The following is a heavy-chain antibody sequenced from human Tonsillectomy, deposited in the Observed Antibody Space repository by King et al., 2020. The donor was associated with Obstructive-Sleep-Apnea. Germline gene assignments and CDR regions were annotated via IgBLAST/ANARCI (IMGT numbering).Heavy chain of an antibody. J-gene: IGHJ5*02. CDR2: IYYSGST. Sequence: QLQESGPGLMKPSETLSFTCTVSGGSISSNSYFWGWIRQPPGKGLEWIGSIYYSGSTYYNPSLKSRVTISVDTSKNQFSLTLRSVTAADTAVYYCARPNDYGSGMENWFDPWGQGTLVTVSS. V-gene: IGHV4-39*07. CDR3: ARPNDYGSGMENWFDP. CDR1: GGSISSNSYF. D-gene: IGHD3-10*01.